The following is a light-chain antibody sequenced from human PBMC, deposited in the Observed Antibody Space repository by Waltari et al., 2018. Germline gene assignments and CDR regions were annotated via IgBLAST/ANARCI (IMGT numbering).Light chain of an antibody. Sequence: QSALTQPPSASGSPGQSITISCTGSARDIGAHDSVSWYQQPPGKAPKLLLYDVNRRPSGVPFRFSGSKSGNPASLTVSGLQTEDEADYYCSSYVGADTAVFGPGTKVTVL. V-gene: IGLV2-8*01. CDR1: ARDIGAHDS. CDR3: SSYVGADTAV. J-gene: IGLJ1*01. CDR2: DVN.